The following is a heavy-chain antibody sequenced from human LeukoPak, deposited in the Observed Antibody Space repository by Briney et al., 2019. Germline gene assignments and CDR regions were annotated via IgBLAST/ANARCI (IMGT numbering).Heavy chain of an antibody. D-gene: IGHD2-2*01. CDR1: GGTFSSYE. Sequence: ASVKVSCKASGGTFSSYEISWVRQAPGQGLEWMGGIIPMFGTAKYAQKFQGRVTITADKSTSTAYMEPSSLRSEDTAVYYCASGTTDIVVVPATLRNYYFDYWGQGTLVTVSS. V-gene: IGHV1-69*06. CDR3: ASGTTDIVVVPATLRNYYFDY. J-gene: IGHJ4*02. CDR2: IIPMFGTA.